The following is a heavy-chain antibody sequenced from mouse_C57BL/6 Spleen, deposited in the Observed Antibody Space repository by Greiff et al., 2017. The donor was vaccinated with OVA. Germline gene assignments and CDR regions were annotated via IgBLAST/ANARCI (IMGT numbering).Heavy chain of an antibody. CDR1: GYTFTSYW. V-gene: IGHV1-55*01. D-gene: IGHD3-1*01. CDR3: ARSGSYYPMDY. CDR2: IYPGSGST. J-gene: IGHJ4*01. Sequence: QVQLKQPGAELVKPGASVKMSCKASGYTFTSYWITWVKQRPGQGLEWIGDIYPGSGSTNYNEKFKSKATLTVDTSSSTAYMQLSSLTSEDSAVYYCARSGSYYPMDYWGQGTSVTVSS.